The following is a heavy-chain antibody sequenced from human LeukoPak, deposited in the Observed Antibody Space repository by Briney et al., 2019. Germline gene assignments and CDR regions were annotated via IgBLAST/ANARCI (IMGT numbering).Heavy chain of an antibody. CDR3: ARVSAPNIQGGPDCSSTSCYATRRSKTHNYYYYGMDV. CDR1: GGSISSGGYY. V-gene: IGHV4-31*03. CDR2: IYYSGST. J-gene: IGHJ6*02. Sequence: SQTLSLTCTVSGGSISSGGYYWSWIRQHPGKGLEWIGYIYYSGSTYYNPSLKSRVTISVDTSKNQFSLKLSSVTAADTAVYYCARVSAPNIQGGPDCSSTSCYATRRSKTHNYYYYGMDVWGQGTTVTVSS. D-gene: IGHD2-2*01.